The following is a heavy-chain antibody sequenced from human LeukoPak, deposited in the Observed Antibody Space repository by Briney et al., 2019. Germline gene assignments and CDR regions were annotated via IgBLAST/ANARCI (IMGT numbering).Heavy chain of an antibody. J-gene: IGHJ4*02. CDR2: IYFGGST. CDR1: GGSINNRNYY. D-gene: IGHD1-14*01. CDR3: ARLPVYFGKGYFDS. Sequence: PSETLSLTCSVSGGSINNRNYYWGWVRQPPGKELEWIGHIYFGGSTFYNPSLKSRLTMSIDTSKDQFSLNINSVAAAGTAVYYCARLPVYFGKGYFDSWGRGTLVTVSS. V-gene: IGHV4-39*01.